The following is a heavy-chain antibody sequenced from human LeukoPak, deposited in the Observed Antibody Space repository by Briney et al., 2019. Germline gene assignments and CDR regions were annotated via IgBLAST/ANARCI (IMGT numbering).Heavy chain of an antibody. CDR1: GGSLSGSY. CDR3: ARARRDSGFYKVDY. D-gene: IGHD3-3*01. Sequence: SETLSLTCAVYGGSLSGSYWSWIRQPPGKGLEWIGEVNHSGSANYNPSLKSRVTLSIDKSKNQFSLNLNSVTAADTAVYYCARARRDSGFYKVDYWGQGTLVTVSS. J-gene: IGHJ4*02. CDR2: VNHSGSA. V-gene: IGHV4-34*01.